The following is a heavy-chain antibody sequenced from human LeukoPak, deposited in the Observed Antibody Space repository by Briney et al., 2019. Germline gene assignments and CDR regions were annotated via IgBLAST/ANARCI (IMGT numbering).Heavy chain of an antibody. CDR3: AKHLYASHSYSSSPSNWFDP. CDR1: GYTFTGYY. D-gene: IGHD6-13*01. CDR2: INPNSGGT. J-gene: IGHJ5*02. Sequence: ASVKVSCKASGYTFTGYYMHWVRQAPGQGLEWMGWINPNSGGTNYAQKFQGRVTMTRDTSISTAYMELSRLRSDDTAVYYCAKHLYASHSYSSSPSNWFDPWGQGTLVTVSS. V-gene: IGHV1-2*02.